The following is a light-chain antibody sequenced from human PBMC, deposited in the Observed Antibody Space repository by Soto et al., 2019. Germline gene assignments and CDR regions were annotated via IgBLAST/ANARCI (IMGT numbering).Light chain of an antibody. CDR2: AAS. CDR1: QSISRY. V-gene: IGKV1-39*01. Sequence: DIQMTQSPSSLSASVGDRVTITCRASQSISRYLTWCQQRPGKAPKLLIYAASTLQSEVPSRFTGSGSGTEFTLTISSMQPEDFATYYRQQTYSIPYTFGQGTKLDIK. CDR3: QQTYSIPYT. J-gene: IGKJ2*01.